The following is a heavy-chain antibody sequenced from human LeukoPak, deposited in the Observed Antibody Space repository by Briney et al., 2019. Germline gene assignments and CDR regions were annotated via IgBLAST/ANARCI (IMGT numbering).Heavy chain of an antibody. CDR2: ISSSSSTI. V-gene: IGHV3-48*04. CDR3: ARRAIVVVPAATEDYYYYMDV. Sequence: GGSLRLSCAASGFTFSSYSMNWVRQAPGKGLEWVSYISSSSSTIYYADSVKGRFTISRDNAKNSLYLQMNSLRAEDTAVYYCARRAIVVVPAATEDYYYYMDVWGKGTTVTVSS. CDR1: GFTFSSYS. J-gene: IGHJ6*03. D-gene: IGHD2-2*01.